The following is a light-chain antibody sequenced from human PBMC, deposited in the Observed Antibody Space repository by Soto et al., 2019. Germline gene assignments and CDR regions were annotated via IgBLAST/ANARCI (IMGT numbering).Light chain of an antibody. CDR3: QKYNTAPQT. CDR2: AAS. Sequence: DVQMTQSPSSLSASVGDRVTITCRASQGIIDYLAWYQQKPGKAPNLLIYAASTLHSGVPSRFSGGGSGTDFTLTITNLQPEDVGTYYCQKYNTAPQTFGPGTKVEIK. CDR1: QGIIDY. J-gene: IGKJ1*01. V-gene: IGKV1-27*01.